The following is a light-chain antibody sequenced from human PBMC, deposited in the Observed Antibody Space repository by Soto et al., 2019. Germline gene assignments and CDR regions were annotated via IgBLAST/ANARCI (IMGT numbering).Light chain of an antibody. CDR2: KVS. Sequence: DVVMTQSPLSLPVTLGQPASISCRSSQSLVYSDGNTYLNWFQQRPGQSPRRLIHKVSNRDSGVPDRCSGSGSGTDFTLKISRVEAEDVGVYYCIQGTPPYTFGQGTNLEIK. V-gene: IGKV2-30*01. CDR1: QSLVYSDGNTY. J-gene: IGKJ2*01. CDR3: IQGTPPYT.